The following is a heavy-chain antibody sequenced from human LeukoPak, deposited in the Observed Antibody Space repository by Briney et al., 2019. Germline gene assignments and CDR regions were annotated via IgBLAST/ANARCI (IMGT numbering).Heavy chain of an antibody. CDR2: IYTSGST. CDR3: ARTYYYDSSPADADY. D-gene: IGHD3-22*01. V-gene: IGHV4-61*02. CDR1: GGSISSGSYY. Sequence: SQTLSLTCTVSGGSISSGSYYWSWIRQPAGKGLEWIGRIYTSGSTNYNPSLKSRVTISVDTSKNQFSLKLSSVTAADTAVYYCARTYYYDSSPADADYWGQGTLVTVSS. J-gene: IGHJ4*02.